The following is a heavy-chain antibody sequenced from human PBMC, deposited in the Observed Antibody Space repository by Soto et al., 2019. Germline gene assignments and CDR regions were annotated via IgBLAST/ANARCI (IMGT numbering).Heavy chain of an antibody. V-gene: IGHV4-30-4*01. CDR1: GCSISSGDYY. CDR2: IYYSGST. J-gene: IGHJ4*02. Sequence: SETLSLTCTVSGCSISSGDYYWSWIRQPPGKGLEWIGYIYYSGSTYYNPSLKSRVTISVDTSKNQFSLKLSSVTAADTAVYYCARTGTEYDYVWGSPPGPFDYWGQGTLVTVSS. CDR3: ARTGTEYDYVWGSPPGPFDY. D-gene: IGHD3-16*01.